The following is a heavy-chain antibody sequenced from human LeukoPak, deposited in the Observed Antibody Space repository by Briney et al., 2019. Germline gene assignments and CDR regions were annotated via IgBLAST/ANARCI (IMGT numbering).Heavy chain of an antibody. CDR2: INPNSGVT. V-gene: IGHV1-2*02. Sequence: GASVKFSCKASGNTFTGYYTHWGPQAPGPGLELLGWINPNSGVTHYAQKFQGRVTMTSDTSISTAYMELSRLRSDDTAVYYCARSITMIVVVITWGQGTLVTVSS. CDR1: GNTFTGYY. J-gene: IGHJ4*02. CDR3: ARSITMIVVVIT. D-gene: IGHD3-22*01.